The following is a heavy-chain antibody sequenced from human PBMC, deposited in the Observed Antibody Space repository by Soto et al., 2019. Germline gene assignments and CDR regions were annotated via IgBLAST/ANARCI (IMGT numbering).Heavy chain of an antibody. CDR1: EFTFSDYW. CDR2: INQDGSEK. CDR3: ARDREWEPSQEGFDY. Sequence: EVQLVESGGGLVQPGGFLRLSCVASEFTFSDYWMSWVRQAPGKGLEWVATINQDGSEKFFVDSVKGRFTISRDNTKKSLYLQMYSLRVEDTALYYCARDREWEPSQEGFDYWGQGTLVTVSS. J-gene: IGHJ4*02. D-gene: IGHD1-26*01. V-gene: IGHV3-7*03.